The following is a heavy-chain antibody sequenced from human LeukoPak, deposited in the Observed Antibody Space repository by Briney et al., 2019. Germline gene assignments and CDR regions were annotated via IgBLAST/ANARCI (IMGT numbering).Heavy chain of an antibody. D-gene: IGHD5-24*01. Sequence: SETLSLTCTVSGGSISSSSYYWGWIRQPPGKGLEWIGSIYYSGSTYYNPSLKSRVTISVDTSKNQFSLKLSSVTAADTAVYYCARDQGVGERWLQFWGQGTLITVSS. J-gene: IGHJ4*02. CDR2: IYYSGST. CDR1: GGSISSSSYY. CDR3: ARDQGVGERWLQF. V-gene: IGHV4-39*07.